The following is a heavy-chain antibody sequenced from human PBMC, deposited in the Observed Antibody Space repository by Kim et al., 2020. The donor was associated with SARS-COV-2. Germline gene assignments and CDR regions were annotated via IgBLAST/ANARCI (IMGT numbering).Heavy chain of an antibody. CDR3: ARDEITIFGVVTYYYGMDV. J-gene: IGHJ6*02. D-gene: IGHD3-3*01. CDR2: ISYDGSNK. CDR1: GFTFSSYA. V-gene: IGHV3-30-3*01. Sequence: GGSLRLSCAASGFTFSSYAMHWVRQAPGKGLEWVAVISYDGSNKYYADSVKGRFTISRDNSKNTLYLQMNSLRAEDTAVYYCARDEITIFGVVTYYYGMDVWGQGTTVTVSS.